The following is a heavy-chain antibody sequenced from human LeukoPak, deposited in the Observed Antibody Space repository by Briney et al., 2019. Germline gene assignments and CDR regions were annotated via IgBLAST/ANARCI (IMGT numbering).Heavy chain of an antibody. Sequence: SETLSLTCAVYGGSFSGYYWSWIRQPPGKGLEWIGEINHSGSTSYNPSLKSRVTISVDTSKNQFSLKLSSVTAADTAVYYCARLNGAWGQGTLVTVSS. CDR3: ARLNGA. CDR1: GGSFSGYY. J-gene: IGHJ5*02. CDR2: INHSGST. V-gene: IGHV4-34*01.